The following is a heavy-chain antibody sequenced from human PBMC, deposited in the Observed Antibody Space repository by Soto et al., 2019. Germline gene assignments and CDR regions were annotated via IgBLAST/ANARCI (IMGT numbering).Heavy chain of an antibody. CDR1: GFTFSTYG. D-gene: IGHD6-13*01. J-gene: IGHJ4*02. V-gene: IGHV3-30*18. CDR3: AKEYGSTWIDH. CDR2: MSYDGTKQ. Sequence: GGSLRLSCAASGFTFSTYGMHWVRQAPGKGLEWVAAMSYDGTKQYYVDSVKGRFTISRDNSRNTLFLQLNSLRDEDTAVYYCAKEYGSTWIDHWGQGTPVTLSS.